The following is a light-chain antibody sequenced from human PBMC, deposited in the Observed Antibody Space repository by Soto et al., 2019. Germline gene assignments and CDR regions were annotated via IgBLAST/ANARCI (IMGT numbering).Light chain of an antibody. Sequence: IQMTQSPSTLSASVGDSVSITCRASQNVSVSLAWYQHKPGEAPKLLIYDVSNLETGVPSRFSGSGSGTEFSLTIRSLQPDDFAIYYCQQYDYSRSFSQGTKVDIK. V-gene: IGKV1-5*01. CDR3: QQYDYSRS. CDR2: DVS. J-gene: IGKJ1*01. CDR1: QNVSVS.